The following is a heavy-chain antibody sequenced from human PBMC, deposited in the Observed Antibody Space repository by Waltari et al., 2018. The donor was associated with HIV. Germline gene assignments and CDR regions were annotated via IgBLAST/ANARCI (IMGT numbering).Heavy chain of an antibody. V-gene: IGHV3-9*01. CDR1: GFTFDDYA. CDR3: AKDKRSGYGGNSVWYFDR. Sequence: EVQLVESGGGLVQPGRSLRLSCAAPGFTFDDYAMHWVRQAPGKSLGGVSGISWNMGTIGYADSVKGRFTLSRDNAKNSLYLQMNSLRAEDTALYYCAKDKRSGYGGNSVWYFDRWGRGTLVTVSS. J-gene: IGHJ2*01. CDR2: ISWNMGTI. D-gene: IGHD4-17*01.